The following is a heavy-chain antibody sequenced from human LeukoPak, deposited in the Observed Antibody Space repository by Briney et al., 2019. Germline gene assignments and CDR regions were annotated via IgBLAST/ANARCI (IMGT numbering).Heavy chain of an antibody. CDR2: ISAYNGNT. CDR1: GYTFTSYG. V-gene: IGHV1-18*01. D-gene: IGHD2-15*01. J-gene: IGHJ4*02. Sequence: GASVKVSCKASGYTFTSYGISWVRQAPGQGLEWMGWISAYNGNTNYAQKFQGRVTITADESTSTAYMELSSLRSEDTAVYYCASGSLYCSGGSCYLFWGQGTLVTVSS. CDR3: ASGSLYCSGGSCYLF.